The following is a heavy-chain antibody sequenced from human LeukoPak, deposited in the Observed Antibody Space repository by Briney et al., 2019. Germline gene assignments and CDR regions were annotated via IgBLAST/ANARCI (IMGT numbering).Heavy chain of an antibody. CDR2: ISWDSGSI. CDR1: GFTFDDYA. J-gene: IGHJ4*02. Sequence: GGSLRLSCAASGFTFDDYAMHWVRQAPGKGLEWVSGISWDSGSIGYADSVKGRFIISRDNAKNSLYLQMNSLRAEDTALYYCAKGCSSTSCYEFWGQGTLVTVSS. V-gene: IGHV3-9*01. D-gene: IGHD2-2*01. CDR3: AKGCSSTSCYEF.